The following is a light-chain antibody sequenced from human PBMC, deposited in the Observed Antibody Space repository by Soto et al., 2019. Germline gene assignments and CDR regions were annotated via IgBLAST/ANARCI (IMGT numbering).Light chain of an antibody. CDR1: SSDVGGYNY. CDR3: SSYAGSNNVV. V-gene: IGLV2-8*01. J-gene: IGLJ2*01. Sequence: QSALTQPPSAPGSPGQSVTISCTGTSSDVGGYNYVSWYQQHPGKAPKLMMYEVSKRPSGVPDRFSGSKSGNTASLTVSGLQAEDEADYYCSSYAGSNNVVFGGGTKLTVL. CDR2: EVS.